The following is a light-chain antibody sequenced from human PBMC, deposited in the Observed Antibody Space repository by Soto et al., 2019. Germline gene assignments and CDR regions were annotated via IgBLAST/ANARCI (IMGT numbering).Light chain of an antibody. CDR3: QQYNNWPPIT. J-gene: IGKJ5*01. CDR2: GAS. V-gene: IGKV3-15*01. CDR1: QSISDT. Sequence: IVMTQSPATLSVSPWGRATLSCRASQSISDTLAWYQQKPGQAPRLLIHGASTRATGFPARFSGSGSGTDFTLTISGLQSEDFAVYYCQQYNNWPPITFGQGTRLEIK.